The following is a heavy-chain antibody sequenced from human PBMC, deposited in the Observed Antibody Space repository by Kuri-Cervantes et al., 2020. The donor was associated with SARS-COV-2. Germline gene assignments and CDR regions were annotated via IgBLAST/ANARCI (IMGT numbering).Heavy chain of an antibody. CDR2: INPNSGGT. J-gene: IGHJ4*02. Sequence: ASVKVSCKASGYTFTGYYMHWVRQAPGQGLERMGWINPNSGGTNYAQKFQDRVTMTRDTSISTAYMELSRLRSDDTAVYYCARERRVTTRFDYWGQGTLVTVSS. D-gene: IGHD4-11*01. V-gene: IGHV1-2*02. CDR3: ARERRVTTRFDY. CDR1: GYTFTGYY.